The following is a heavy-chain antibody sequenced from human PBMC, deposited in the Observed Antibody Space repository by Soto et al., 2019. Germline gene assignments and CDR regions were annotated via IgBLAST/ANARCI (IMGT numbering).Heavy chain of an antibody. Sequence: QPGGSLRLSCAAYGFTFRSYWMHWVRQAPGKGLVWVSRIKSDGRGITYADSVKGRFTISRDNAKNTVYLQMNSLRAEDTAVYYCARDSEQHPAESYSGQGTPVTGSS. V-gene: IGHV3-74*01. CDR1: GFTFRSYW. CDR3: ARDSEQHPAESY. J-gene: IGHJ1*01. D-gene: IGHD1-1*01. CDR2: IKSDGRGI.